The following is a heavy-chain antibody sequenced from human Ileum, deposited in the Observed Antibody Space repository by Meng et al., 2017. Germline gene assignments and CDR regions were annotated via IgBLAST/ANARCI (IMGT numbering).Heavy chain of an antibody. J-gene: IGHJ4*02. CDR1: GHAIIRSHW. CDR2: MNLGGST. V-gene: IGHV4-4*02. Sequence: VGLQWAEPGPEETSCTLPPPCAFSGHAIIRSHWWTWVRHAPWEGLEEIAEMNLGGSTNYNTSLKSRVTMSVDKSNDHLSLQFASVTAADTAVDYCAHIFDSWCQGTLVTVSS. CDR3: AHIFDS.